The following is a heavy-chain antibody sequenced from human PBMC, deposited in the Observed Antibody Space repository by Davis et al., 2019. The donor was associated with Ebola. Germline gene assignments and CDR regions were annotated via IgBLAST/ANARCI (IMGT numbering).Heavy chain of an antibody. D-gene: IGHD3-10*01. J-gene: IGHJ4*02. V-gene: IGHV1-18*01. CDR2: ISAYNGNT. CDR1: GYTFTSYG. CDR3: ARDMVTYYYGSGSYYGY. Sequence: AASVKVSCKASGYTFTSYGISWVRQAPGQGLEWMGWISAYNGNTNYAQKLQGRVTMTTDTSTSTAYMELRSLRSDDTAVYYCARDMVTYYYGSGSYYGYWGQGTLVTVSS.